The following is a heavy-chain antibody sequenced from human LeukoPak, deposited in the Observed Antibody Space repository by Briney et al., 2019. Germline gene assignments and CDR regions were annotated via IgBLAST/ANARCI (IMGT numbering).Heavy chain of an antibody. J-gene: IGHJ4*02. CDR3: ARGRYYLDS. CDR1: GFTFSTYW. Sequence: GGSQRLSCAASGFTFSTYWMHWVRQAPGKGLAWVSRFNSDGRSAYYADSVKGRFTISRDNAKNTLYLQMNSLRAEDTAVYYCARGRYYLDSWGQGTLVTVSS. D-gene: IGHD4-17*01. CDR2: FNSDGRSA. V-gene: IGHV3-74*01.